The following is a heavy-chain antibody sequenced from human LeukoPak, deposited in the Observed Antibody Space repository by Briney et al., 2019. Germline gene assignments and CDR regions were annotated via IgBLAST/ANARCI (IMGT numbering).Heavy chain of an antibody. D-gene: IGHD6-13*01. CDR2: VGSDGTTE. CDR1: GFTFRNYG. J-gene: IGHJ4*02. Sequence: PGGSLRLSCEASGFTFRNYGMHWVRQAPGKGLEWGAVVGSDGTTENYADSGKGRFTISRDNSKSTLYMQMNRLSAADTAVYYCAGSDSWYAWSYWGQGTLVTVSS. V-gene: IGHV3-33*01. CDR3: AGSDSWYAWSY.